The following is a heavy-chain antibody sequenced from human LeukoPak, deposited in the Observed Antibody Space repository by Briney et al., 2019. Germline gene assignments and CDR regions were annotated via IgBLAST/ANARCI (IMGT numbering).Heavy chain of an antibody. V-gene: IGHV3-30*02. J-gene: IGHJ4*01. Sequence: PGGSLRLSCAASGFTFNTYAMHWVRQAPGKGLEWVTLIWYDGSNRDYADPVKGRFTVSRDNSKNTVYLQMNSLSPEDTAVYYCAKCGPYSSKWYFNLIAYWGHGTLVTVSS. D-gene: IGHD6-13*01. CDR1: GFTFNTYA. CDR3: AKCGPYSSKWYFNLIAY. CDR2: IWYDGSNR.